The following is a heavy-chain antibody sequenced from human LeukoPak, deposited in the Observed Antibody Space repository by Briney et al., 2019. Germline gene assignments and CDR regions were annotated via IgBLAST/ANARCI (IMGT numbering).Heavy chain of an antibody. V-gene: IGHV3-30*04. D-gene: IGHD1-20*01. CDR1: GFTFSIYA. CDR3: ARDAPGPGDNHSWIFDY. J-gene: IGHJ4*02. CDR2: ISYDGRNK. Sequence: GGSLRLSCAASGFTFSIYAMHWVRQAPGKGLECTASISYDGRNKQYADSVKGRFTISRENSRDTMYLQMNSLRSEDTAVYYCARDAPGPGDNHSWIFDYWGLGTLVTVSS.